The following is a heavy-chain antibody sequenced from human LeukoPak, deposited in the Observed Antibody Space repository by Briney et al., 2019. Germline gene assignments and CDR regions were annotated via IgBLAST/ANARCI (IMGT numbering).Heavy chain of an antibody. CDR1: GYTFTSYG. J-gene: IGHJ3*02. CDR3: ARVWYQLLAVAGSSLWDI. CDR2: ISAYNGNT. V-gene: IGHV1-18*01. Sequence: ASVKVSCKASGYTFTSYGISWVRQAPGQGLEWMGWISAYNGNTNYAQKLQGRVNMTTDTSTSTAYMELRSLRSDDTAVYYCARVWYQLLAVAGSSLWDIWGQGTMVTVSS. D-gene: IGHD2-2*01.